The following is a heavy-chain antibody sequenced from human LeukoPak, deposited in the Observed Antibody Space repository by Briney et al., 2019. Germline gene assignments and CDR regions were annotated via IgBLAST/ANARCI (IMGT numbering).Heavy chain of an antibody. Sequence: PGGSLRLSCAASGFTFSSYSMNWVRPAPGKGLEWVSSISSSSSYIYYADSVKGRFTISRDNAKNSLYLQMNSLRAEDTAVYYCARDGYYYDSSGYYVGLSFDYWGQGALVTVSS. V-gene: IGHV3-21*01. D-gene: IGHD3-22*01. CDR3: ARDGYYYDSSGYYVGLSFDY. J-gene: IGHJ4*02. CDR1: GFTFSSYS. CDR2: ISSSSSYI.